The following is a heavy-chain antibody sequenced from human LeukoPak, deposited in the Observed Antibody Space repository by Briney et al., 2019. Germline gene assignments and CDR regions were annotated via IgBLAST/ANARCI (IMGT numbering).Heavy chain of an antibody. D-gene: IGHD2-2*03. CDR1: GFTFSSYG. V-gene: IGHV3-33*01. CDR2: IWYDGSNK. CDR3: ARVGYCSSTSCPFDY. J-gene: IGHJ4*02. Sequence: GGSLRLSCAASGFTFSSYGMHWVRQAPGKGLEWVAVIWYDGSNKYYADSVKGRFTISRDNSKNTLYLQMNSLRAEDTAVYYCARVGYCSSTSCPFDYWGQGALVTVSS.